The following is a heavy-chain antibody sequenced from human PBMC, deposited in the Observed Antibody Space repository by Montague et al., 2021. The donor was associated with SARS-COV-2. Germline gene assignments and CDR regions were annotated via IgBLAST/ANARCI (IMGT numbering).Heavy chain of an antibody. J-gene: IGHJ3*02. Sequence: SGSTNYNPSLKSRVTISVDTSKNQFSLKLSSVTAADTAVYYCARRGLGYCSGGSCPNAVDIWGQGTMVIGSS. CDR3: ARRGLGYCSGGSCPNAVDI. V-gene: IGHV4-59*01. D-gene: IGHD2-15*01. CDR2: SGST.